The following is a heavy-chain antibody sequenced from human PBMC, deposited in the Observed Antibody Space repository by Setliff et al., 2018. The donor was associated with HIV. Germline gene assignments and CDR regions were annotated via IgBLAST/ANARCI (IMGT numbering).Heavy chain of an antibody. CDR3: ARATPGYNYGSRHAFDI. V-gene: IGHV4-34*09. CDR1: GGSFSGYY. CDR2: IYYTGTT. J-gene: IGHJ3*02. D-gene: IGHD5-18*01. Sequence: SETLSLTCAFYGGSFSGYYWGWIRQPPGKGLEWIGSIYYTGTTYFSPSLKRRVTISVDTSKNQFSLKLSSVTASYTAVYYCARATPGYNYGSRHAFDIWGQGTKVTVSS.